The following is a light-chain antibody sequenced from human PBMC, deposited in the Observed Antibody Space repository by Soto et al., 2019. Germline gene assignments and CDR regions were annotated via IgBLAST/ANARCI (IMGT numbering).Light chain of an antibody. CDR1: QSVSSSY. Sequence: EIVLTQSPGTLSLSPGERATLSCRVSQSVSSSYLVWYQQKPGQAPRLLIYGASSRATGIPERFSGSGSGTDFTLTVSRLEPEDFVVYYCQQYGSLPFTFGPGTKVDIK. V-gene: IGKV3-20*01. CDR2: GAS. CDR3: QQYGSLPFT. J-gene: IGKJ3*01.